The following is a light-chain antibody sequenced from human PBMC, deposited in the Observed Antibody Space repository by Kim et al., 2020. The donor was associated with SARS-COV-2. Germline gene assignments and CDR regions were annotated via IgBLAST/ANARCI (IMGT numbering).Light chain of an antibody. CDR1: QGISNS. CDR2: AAS. Sequence: GDRVTITCRASQGISNSLAWYQQKPGKVPKLLIYAASTLQSGVLSRFSGSGSGTDFTLTVSSLQPEDVATYYCQRYDTAPRTFGQGTKVDIK. V-gene: IGKV1-27*01. CDR3: QRYDTAPRT. J-gene: IGKJ1*01.